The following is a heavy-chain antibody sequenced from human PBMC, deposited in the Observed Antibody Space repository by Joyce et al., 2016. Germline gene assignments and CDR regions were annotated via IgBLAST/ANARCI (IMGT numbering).Heavy chain of an antibody. CDR3: ARELIAVAGTDPDAFDI. D-gene: IGHD6-19*01. CDR2: IYSGGST. Sequence: EVQLVESGGGLIQPGGSLRLSCAASGFTVSSNYMSWVRQAPGKGLEWVSVIYSGGSTYYADSVKGRFTTSRDNSKNTLYLQMNSLRAEDTAVYYCARELIAVAGTDPDAFDIWGQGTMVTVSS. J-gene: IGHJ3*02. V-gene: IGHV3-53*01. CDR1: GFTVSSNY.